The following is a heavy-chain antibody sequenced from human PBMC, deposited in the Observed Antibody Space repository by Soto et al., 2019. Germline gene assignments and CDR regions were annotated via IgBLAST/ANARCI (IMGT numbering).Heavy chain of an antibody. V-gene: IGHV2-5*02. CDR1: GFSLSTSGVG. CDR3: AHSLCFGYLSWCDP. CDR2: IYWDDDK. Sequence: QITLKESGPTLVKPTQTLTLTCTFSGFSLSTSGVGVGWIRQPPGKALEWLALIYWDDDKRYSPSLKSRLTITKATSKKQVGLTMTNVAPVYTATYYCAHSLCFGYLSWCDPWGQGALVTVSS. D-gene: IGHD3-10*01. J-gene: IGHJ5*02.